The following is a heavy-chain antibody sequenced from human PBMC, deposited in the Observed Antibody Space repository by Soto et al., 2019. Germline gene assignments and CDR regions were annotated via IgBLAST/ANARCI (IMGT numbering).Heavy chain of an antibody. CDR3: DRDKEYTRSSPLDY. D-gene: IGHD6-6*01. CDR1: VDRSASNSAT. CDR2: TYYSSRWYY. Sequence: SQTLSLTCTISVDRSASNSATWNWIMQSPSRGLECLGRTYYSSRWYYDYAVSVKSRITIIPDTSKNQFSLQLNSLTPEDTAVYYCDRDKEYTRSSPLDYWGQGTPVPVSS. V-gene: IGHV6-1*01. J-gene: IGHJ4*02.